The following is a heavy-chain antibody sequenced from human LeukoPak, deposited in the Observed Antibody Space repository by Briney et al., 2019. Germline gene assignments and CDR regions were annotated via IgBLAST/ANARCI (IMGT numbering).Heavy chain of an antibody. Sequence: PGGSLRLSCAASGFTFSSSAMSWVRQAPGKGLEWVSAISGSGGSTYYADSVKGRFTVSRDNSNNTLYLQMNSLRAEDTAVFYCAKECSGGSCYTNSQYYYYGMDVWGQGTTVTVSS. CDR2: ISGSGGST. CDR1: GFTFSSSA. CDR3: AKECSGGSCYTNSQYYYYGMDV. J-gene: IGHJ6*02. D-gene: IGHD2-15*01. V-gene: IGHV3-23*01.